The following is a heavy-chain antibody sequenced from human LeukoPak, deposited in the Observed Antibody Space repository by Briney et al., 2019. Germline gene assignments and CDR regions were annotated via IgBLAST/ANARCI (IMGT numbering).Heavy chain of an antibody. D-gene: IGHD3-22*01. CDR2: ISYDGSNK. CDR3: AKDGMYYYDSSGYHHLDY. CDR1: GFTFSSYG. Sequence: GGSLRLSCAASGFTFSSYGMHWVRQAPGKGLEWVALISYDGSNKYYADSVKGRFTISRDNSKNTVYLQMNSPRAEDTAVYYCAKDGMYYYDSSGYHHLDYWGQGTLVTVSS. J-gene: IGHJ4*02. V-gene: IGHV3-30*18.